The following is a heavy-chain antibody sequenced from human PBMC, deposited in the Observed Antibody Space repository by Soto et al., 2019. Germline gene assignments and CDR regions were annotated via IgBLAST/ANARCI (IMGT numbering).Heavy chain of an antibody. V-gene: IGHV1-69*01. CDR1: GGKFSIYA. J-gene: IGHJ6*02. CDR2: FMPMFGTS. Sequence: QVQLVQSGAEVREPGSSVKVSCTASGGKFSIYAISWVRQAPGQGLEWMGGFMPMFGTSNYAQKFKGRVTITADESTRTVYMELSSLMSEDTAIYYCARDMWSEKHPMYYYGMDVWGQGTTVTVSS. CDR3: ARDMWSEKHPMYYYGMDV. D-gene: IGHD3-10*02.